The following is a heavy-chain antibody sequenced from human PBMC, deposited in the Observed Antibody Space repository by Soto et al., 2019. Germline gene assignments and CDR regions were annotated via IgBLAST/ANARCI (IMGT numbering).Heavy chain of an antibody. CDR3: TTESYDILTGPYDY. D-gene: IGHD3-9*01. V-gene: IGHV3-15*07. Sequence: GGSLRLSCAASGFTFSNAWVNWVRQAPGKGLEWVGRIKSKTDGGTTDYAAPVKGRFTISRDDSKNTLYLQMNSLKTEDTAVYYCTTESYDILTGPYDYWGQGTLVTVSS. CDR2: IKSKTDGGTT. CDR1: GFTFSNAW. J-gene: IGHJ4*02.